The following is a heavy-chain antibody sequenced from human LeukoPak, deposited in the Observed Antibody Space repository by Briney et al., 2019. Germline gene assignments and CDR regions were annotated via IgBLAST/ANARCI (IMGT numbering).Heavy chain of an antibody. V-gene: IGHV4-39*07. Sequence: SETLSLTCTVSGGSISRYYWSWIRQPPGKGLEWIGSVYYSGSTYYNPSLKSRVTISVDTSKNQFSLNLSSVTAADTAVYYCARDFIPRTGDPGWYFDLWGRGTLVTVSS. CDR1: GGSISRYY. CDR2: VYYSGST. J-gene: IGHJ2*01. D-gene: IGHD7-27*01. CDR3: ARDFIPRTGDPGWYFDL.